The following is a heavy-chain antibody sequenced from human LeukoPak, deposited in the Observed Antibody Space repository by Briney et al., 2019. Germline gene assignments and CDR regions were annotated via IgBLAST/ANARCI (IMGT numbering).Heavy chain of an antibody. CDR3: ARDVFMAVAGSDAFHI. Sequence: GGSLRLSCAASGFTFSSYWMSWVRQAPGKGLEWVANIKQDGSEKYYVDSVKGRFTISRDNGKNALYLQMNSLRAEDTAVYYCARDVFMAVAGSDAFHIWGQGTMVTVSS. CDR2: IKQDGSEK. CDR1: GFTFSSYW. D-gene: IGHD6-19*01. J-gene: IGHJ3*02. V-gene: IGHV3-7*01.